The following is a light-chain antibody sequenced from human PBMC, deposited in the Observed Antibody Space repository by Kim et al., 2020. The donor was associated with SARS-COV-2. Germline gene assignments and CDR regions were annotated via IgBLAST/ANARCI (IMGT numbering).Light chain of an antibody. V-gene: IGKV1-5*01. CDR3: QQYNSYPLT. J-gene: IGKJ4*01. CDR2: GAS. CDR1: QSISSW. Sequence: DIQMTQSPSTLSASVGDRVTITCRASQSISSWLAWYQKIPGKAPKVLIYGASSLESGVPSGFSGSGSGTEFTLTISSLQPDDFATYYCQQYNSYPLTFGGGTKVDIK.